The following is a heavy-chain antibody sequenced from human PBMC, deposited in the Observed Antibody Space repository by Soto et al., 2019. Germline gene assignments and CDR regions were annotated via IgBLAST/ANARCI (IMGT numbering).Heavy chain of an antibody. D-gene: IGHD3-10*01. CDR1: GFTFRAFA. CDR3: AKGVVREPAYFDY. J-gene: IGHJ4*02. Sequence: QVQMVESGGGVAQPGRSLRLSCAVSGFTFRAFAMYWVRQAPGTGLEWVALISYDGGNEDYAESVRGRFTISRDNSKNKRYRDMHSMSAEAADVYFCAKGVVREPAYFDYWGKGTLVTVSS. CDR2: ISYDGGNE. V-gene: IGHV3-30*18.